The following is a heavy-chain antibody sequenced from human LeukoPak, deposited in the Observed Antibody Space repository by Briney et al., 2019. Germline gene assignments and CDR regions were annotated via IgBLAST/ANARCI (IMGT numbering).Heavy chain of an antibody. CDR1: GFTFSSYA. Sequence: PGGSLRLSCAASGFTFSSYAMSWVRQAPGKGLEWVSAISGSGGSTYYADSVKGRFTISRDNSKNTLYLQMNSLRAEDTAVYYCARDIAVAGAIDYWGQGTLVTVSS. CDR3: ARDIAVAGAIDY. V-gene: IGHV3-23*01. CDR2: ISGSGGST. D-gene: IGHD6-19*01. J-gene: IGHJ4*02.